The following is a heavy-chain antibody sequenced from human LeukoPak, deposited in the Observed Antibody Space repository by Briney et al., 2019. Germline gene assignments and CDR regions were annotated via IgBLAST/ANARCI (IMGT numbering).Heavy chain of an antibody. J-gene: IGHJ4*02. V-gene: IGHV3-30-3*01. Sequence: PGGSLRLSCAASGFTFSSYAMHWVRQAPGKGLEWVAVISYDGSNKYYADSVKGRFTISRDNSKNTLYLQMNSLRAEDTAVYYCAKDRLDDFATWGQGTLVTVSS. D-gene: IGHD3-3*01. CDR3: AKDRLDDFAT. CDR1: GFTFSSYA. CDR2: ISYDGSNK.